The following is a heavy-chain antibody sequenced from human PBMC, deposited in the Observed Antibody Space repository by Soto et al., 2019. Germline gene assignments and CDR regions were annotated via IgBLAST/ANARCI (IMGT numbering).Heavy chain of an antibody. J-gene: IGHJ3*02. CDR3: ARWAPNWNYEARDAFDI. V-gene: IGHV3-7*05. CDR2: IKQDGSEK. D-gene: IGHD1-7*01. Sequence: GGSLRLSCAASGFTFSSYWMSWVRQAPGKGLEWVANIKQDGSEKYYVDSVKGRFTISRDNAKNSLYLQMNSLRAEDTAVYYCARWAPNWNYEARDAFDIWGQGTMVTVSS. CDR1: GFTFSSYW.